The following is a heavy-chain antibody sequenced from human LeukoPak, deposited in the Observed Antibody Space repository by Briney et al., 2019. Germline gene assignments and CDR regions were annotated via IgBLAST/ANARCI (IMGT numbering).Heavy chain of an antibody. CDR2: ISSSGSTM. J-gene: IGHJ4*02. CDR3: ARDNYDSSGYYFD. Sequence: AGGSLRLSCAAPGFTFSSYEMNWVRQAPGKGLEWVSYISSSGSTMYYADSVKGRFTISRDNAKNSLYLQMNSLRAEDTAVYYCARDNYDSSGYYFDWGQGTLVTVSS. D-gene: IGHD3-22*01. V-gene: IGHV3-48*03. CDR1: GFTFSSYE.